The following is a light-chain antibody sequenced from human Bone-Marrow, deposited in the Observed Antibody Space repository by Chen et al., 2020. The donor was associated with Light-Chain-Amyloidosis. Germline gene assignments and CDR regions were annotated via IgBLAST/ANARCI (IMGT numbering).Light chain of an antibody. CDR3: QVWDRSSDRPV. J-gene: IGLJ3*02. V-gene: IGLV3-21*02. Sequence: SFVLPQPSSAAVAPGHTATLACGGNNIGSTSVHWYQQTPGQAPLLVVYDDSDRPSGIPERLSGSNSGNTATLTISRVEAGDEADYYCQVWDRSSDRPVFGGGTKLTVL. CDR2: DDS. CDR1: NIGSTS.